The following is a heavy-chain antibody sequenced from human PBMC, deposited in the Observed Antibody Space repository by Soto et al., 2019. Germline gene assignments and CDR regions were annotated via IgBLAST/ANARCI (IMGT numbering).Heavy chain of an antibody. J-gene: IGHJ4*02. V-gene: IGHV1-69*04. CDR3: ARDPYYYDSSGYYVFDY. CDR1: GGTFSSYT. D-gene: IGHD3-22*01. Sequence: SVKVSCKASGGTFSSYTISWVRQAPGQGLEWMGRIIPILGIANYAQKFQGRVTITADKSMSTAYMELSSLRSEDTAVYYCARDPYYYDSSGYYVFDYWGQG. CDR2: IIPILGIA.